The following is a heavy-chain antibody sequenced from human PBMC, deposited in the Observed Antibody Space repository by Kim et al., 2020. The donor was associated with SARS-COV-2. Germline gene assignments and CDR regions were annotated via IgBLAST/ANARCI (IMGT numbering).Heavy chain of an antibody. J-gene: IGHJ6*02. CDR2: INQDGGET. CDR3: ARGRLPIRYYSDSGTPMKYGMDV. V-gene: IGHV3-7*01. D-gene: IGHD3-9*01. Sequence: GGSLRLSCAASEFTFSIFWINWVRQAPGKGLEWVANINQDGGETYYADSVKGRFTISRDNAKNSLSLQMDSLRPEDTAVYSCARGRLPIRYYSDSGTPMKYGMDVWGQGTTVAVSS. CDR1: EFTFSIFW.